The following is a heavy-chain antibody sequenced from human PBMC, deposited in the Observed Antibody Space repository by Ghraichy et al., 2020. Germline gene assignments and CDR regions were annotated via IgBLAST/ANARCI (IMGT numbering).Heavy chain of an antibody. Sequence: SVKVSCKASGGTFSSYAISWVRQAPGQGLEWMGGIIPIFGTANYAQKFQGRVTITADESTSTAYMELSSLRSEDTAVYYCARGFGVVIMRWGRFDYWGQGTLVTVSS. CDR2: IIPIFGTA. CDR1: GGTFSSYA. D-gene: IGHD3-3*01. V-gene: IGHV1-69*13. CDR3: ARGFGVVIMRWGRFDY. J-gene: IGHJ4*02.